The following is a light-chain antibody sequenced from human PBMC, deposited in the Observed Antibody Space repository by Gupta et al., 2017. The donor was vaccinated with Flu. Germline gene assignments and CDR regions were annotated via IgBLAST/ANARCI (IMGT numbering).Light chain of an antibody. CDR1: QSISSY. J-gene: IGKJ1*01. CDR2: AAS. CDR3: QQSDSTPRT. Sequence: DIQMTQSPSPLSASVGDRVTITCRASQSISSYLNWYQQKPGKAPKLLIYAASSLQSGVPSRFSGSGSGTDFTLTISRLQPEDFATYYCQQSDSTPRTFGQGTKVEIK. V-gene: IGKV1-39*01.